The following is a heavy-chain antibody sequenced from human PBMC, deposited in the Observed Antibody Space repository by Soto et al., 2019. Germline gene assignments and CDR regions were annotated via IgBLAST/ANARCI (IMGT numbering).Heavy chain of an antibody. Sequence: QVQLVQSGAEVKKPGSSVKVSCKASGGTFSSYAISWVRQAPGQGLEWMGGIIPIFGTANYAQKFQGRVTITANAATSTASMEMRRLRPEDTAVYYCARENYYGSGSYKPIGMDVWGQGTTVTVSS. J-gene: IGHJ6*02. CDR3: ARENYYGSGSYKPIGMDV. V-gene: IGHV1-69*12. CDR1: GGTFSSYA. CDR2: IIPIFGTA. D-gene: IGHD3-10*01.